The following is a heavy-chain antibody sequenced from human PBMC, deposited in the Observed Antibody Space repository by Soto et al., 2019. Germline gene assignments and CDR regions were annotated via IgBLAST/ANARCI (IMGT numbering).Heavy chain of an antibody. V-gene: IGHV1-58*01. CDR3: AAEAEVAATLFDY. Sequence: SVKVSCKASGFTFTSSAVQWVRQARGQRLEWIGWIVVGSGNTNYAQKFQERVTITRDMSTSTAYMELSSLRSEDTAVYYCAAEAEVAATLFDYWRPGTLVTVS. CDR1: GFTFTSSA. CDR2: IVVGSGNT. J-gene: IGHJ4*02. D-gene: IGHD2-15*01.